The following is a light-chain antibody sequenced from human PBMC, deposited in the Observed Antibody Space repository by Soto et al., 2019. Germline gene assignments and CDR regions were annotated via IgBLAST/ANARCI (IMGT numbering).Light chain of an antibody. CDR3: QQYESYLYT. CDR2: DAS. Sequence: DIQMTQSPSTLSASVGDRVTITCRASESISSWLAWYQQRPGKAPRLLIYDASSLESGVPSRFSGSGSGTEFTLTISSLQPDDFATYYCQQYESYLYTFGQVTKLQIK. V-gene: IGKV1-5*01. CDR1: ESISSW. J-gene: IGKJ2*01.